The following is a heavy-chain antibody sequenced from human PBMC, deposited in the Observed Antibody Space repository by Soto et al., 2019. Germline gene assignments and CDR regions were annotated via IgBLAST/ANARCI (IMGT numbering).Heavy chain of an antibody. CDR2: IYRSGSA. CDR3: ARGMIGGTRRFDP. Sequence: QVQLQESGPGLVKPSGTLSLTCAVSSGSISNDNWWSWVRQPPGKGLEYIGEIYRSGSANYNPSLKSRITMSGDKSRNQFSLNLPSVTAADTAVYYCARGMIGGTRRFDPWGQGILVTVSS. V-gene: IGHV4-4*02. J-gene: IGHJ5*02. D-gene: IGHD1-1*01. CDR1: SGSISNDNW.